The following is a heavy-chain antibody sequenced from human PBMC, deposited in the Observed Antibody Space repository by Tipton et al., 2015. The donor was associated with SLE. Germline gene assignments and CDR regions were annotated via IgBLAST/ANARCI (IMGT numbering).Heavy chain of an antibody. CDR2: INHSGST. D-gene: IGHD6-25*01. CDR3: ARGIGWLSLDY. CDR1: GGSISSSTYY. J-gene: IGHJ4*02. Sequence: TLSLTCKVSGGSISSSTYYWSWIRQPPGKGLEWIGEINHSGSTNYNPSLKSRVTISVDTSKNQFSLKLSSVTAADTAVYYCARGIGWLSLDYWGQGTLVTVSS. V-gene: IGHV4-39*07.